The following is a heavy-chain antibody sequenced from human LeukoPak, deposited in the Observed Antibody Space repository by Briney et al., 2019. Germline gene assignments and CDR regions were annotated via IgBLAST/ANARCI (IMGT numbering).Heavy chain of an antibody. V-gene: IGHV3-72*01. D-gene: IGHD3-22*01. Sequence: GGSLRLSCAASGFTFSDHYMDWVRRAPGKGLEWVGRTRNKANSYTTEYAASVKGRFTISRDDSKNSLYLQMNSLKTEDTAVYYCAREKYYYDSSTLFDYWGQGTLVTVSS. CDR2: TRNKANSYTT. J-gene: IGHJ4*02. CDR3: AREKYYYDSSTLFDY. CDR1: GFTFSDHY.